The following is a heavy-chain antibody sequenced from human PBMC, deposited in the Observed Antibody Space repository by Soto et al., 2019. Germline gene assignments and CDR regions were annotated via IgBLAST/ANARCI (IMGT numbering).Heavy chain of an antibody. J-gene: IGHJ6*02. D-gene: IGHD5-18*01. CDR3: ARDGRKQLWVEGRNAMDV. V-gene: IGHV1-18*01. Sequence: QVQLVQSGPEVKKPGASVKVSCKASAYTFNTYGISWVRRAPGQGLEWMGWISGHNGQTIYAQKFRGRVTITTDTSTSTAYMELRSLRSDDTAIYYCARDGRKQLWVEGRNAMDVWGQGTTVTVSS. CDR1: AYTFNTYG. CDR2: ISGHNGQT.